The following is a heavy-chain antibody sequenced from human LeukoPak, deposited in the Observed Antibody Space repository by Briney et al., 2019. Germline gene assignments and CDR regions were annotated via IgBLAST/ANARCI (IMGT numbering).Heavy chain of an antibody. Sequence: WASVKVSCKASGYTFTSYGISWVRQAPGQGLEWMGWISAYNGNTNYAQKLQGRVTMTTDTSTSTAYMELRSLRSDDTAVYYCARAPERVYYEGLHAFDIWGQGTMVTVSS. J-gene: IGHJ3*02. CDR2: ISAYNGNT. CDR3: ARAPERVYYEGLHAFDI. CDR1: GYTFTSYG. D-gene: IGHD3-3*01. V-gene: IGHV1-18*01.